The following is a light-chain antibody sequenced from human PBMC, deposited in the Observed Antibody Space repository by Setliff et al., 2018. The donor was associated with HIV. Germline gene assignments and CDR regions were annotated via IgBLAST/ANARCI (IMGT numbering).Light chain of an antibody. CDR2: EVT. CDR1: SSNVGKYDL. CDR3: CSYAGSRTFDV. J-gene: IGLJ1*01. Sequence: ALTQPAFVSGSPGQSITISCSGNSSNVGKYDLVSWYRQYPGKAPELTIYEVTKRPSGVSERFSGSKSGNAASLTISGLQPDDEADYYCCSYAGSRTFDVFGTGTKV. V-gene: IGLV2-23*02.